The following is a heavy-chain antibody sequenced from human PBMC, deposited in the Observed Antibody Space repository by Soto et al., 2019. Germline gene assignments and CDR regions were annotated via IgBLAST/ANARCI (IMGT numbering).Heavy chain of an antibody. Sequence: PGESLTISCKGSGYSFTSYWIGWVRQMPGKGLEWMGIIYPGDSNTRYSPSLQGQVTISVDKSISTAYLQWSSLKATDTAKNYCAIHAYDFWSGHPNPRYYYGMDVWGQGTTVTVSS. CDR3: AIHAYDFWSGHPNPRYYYGMDV. J-gene: IGHJ6*02. V-gene: IGHV5-51*01. CDR2: IYPGDSNT. CDR1: GYSFTSYW. D-gene: IGHD3-3*01.